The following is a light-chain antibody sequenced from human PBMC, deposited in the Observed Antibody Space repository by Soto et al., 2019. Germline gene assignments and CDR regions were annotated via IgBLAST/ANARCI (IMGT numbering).Light chain of an antibody. J-gene: IGKJ2*01. CDR1: QSISSY. CDR3: QQSYSIPYT. CDR2: AAS. V-gene: IGKV1-39*01. Sequence: DIQMTQSPSSLSASVGDRVTITCRASQSISSYLNWYQQKPGKAPKLLIYAASSLQSGVPSRFSGSESGTDFTLTISSLQPEDFATYYCQQSYSIPYTFGQGTKLEIK.